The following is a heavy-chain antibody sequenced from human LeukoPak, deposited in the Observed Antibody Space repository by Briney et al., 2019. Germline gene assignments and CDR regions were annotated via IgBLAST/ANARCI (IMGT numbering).Heavy chain of an antibody. CDR3: ARHGGIVGAQSAFDY. V-gene: IGHV4-34*01. Sequence: SETLSLTCAVYGGSFSGYYWSWIRQPPGKGLEWIGEINHSGSTNHNPSLKSRVTISVDTSKNQFSLKLSSVTAADTAVYYCARHGGIVGAQSAFDYWGQGTLVTVSS. CDR2: INHSGST. J-gene: IGHJ4*02. CDR1: GGSFSGYY. D-gene: IGHD1-26*01.